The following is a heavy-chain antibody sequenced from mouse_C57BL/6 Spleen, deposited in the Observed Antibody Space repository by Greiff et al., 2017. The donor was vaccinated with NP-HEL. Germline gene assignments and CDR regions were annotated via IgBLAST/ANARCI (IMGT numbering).Heavy chain of an antibody. J-gene: IGHJ3*01. Sequence: VQLQQPGAELVKPGASVKLSCKASGYTFTSYWMHWVKQRPGQGLEWIGMIHPNSGSTNYNEKFKGKATLTVAKPSSTAYMQLSSLTSEDSAVYYCAREGLWPVAYWGQGTLVTVSA. D-gene: IGHD1-1*02. CDR1: GYTFTSYW. CDR2: IHPNSGST. CDR3: AREGLWPVAY. V-gene: IGHV1-64*01.